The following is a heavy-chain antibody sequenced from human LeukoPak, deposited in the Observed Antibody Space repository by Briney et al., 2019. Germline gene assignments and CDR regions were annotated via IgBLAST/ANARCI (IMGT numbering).Heavy chain of an antibody. D-gene: IGHD3-3*01. Sequence: GGSLRLSCAASGFTSDTYALSWVRRAPGKGLEWVSAISGSGTNTYYADSVKGRFTISRDNSKGTVFLQMNSLRAEDTALYYCAKRRLSECSGIRNWFDSWGQGTLVTVSS. J-gene: IGHJ5*01. CDR2: ISGSGTNT. CDR1: GFTSDTYA. CDR3: AKRRLSECSGIRNWFDS. V-gene: IGHV3-23*01.